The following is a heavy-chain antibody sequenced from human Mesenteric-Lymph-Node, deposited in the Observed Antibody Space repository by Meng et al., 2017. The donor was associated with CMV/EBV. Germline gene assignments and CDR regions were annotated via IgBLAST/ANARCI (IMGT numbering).Heavy chain of an antibody. V-gene: IGHV3-7*01. D-gene: IGHD3-3*01. CDR3: AREVDYDFWSGYGY. Sequence: GESLKISCATSGFTFSDYWMNWVRQAPGRGLEWVANIKSDGTEKNYVDSVKGRFTISRDNAKSSLYLQMNSLRAEDTAVYYCAREVDYDFWSGYGYWGQGTLVTVSS. CDR1: GFTFSDYW. J-gene: IGHJ4*02. CDR2: IKSDGTEK.